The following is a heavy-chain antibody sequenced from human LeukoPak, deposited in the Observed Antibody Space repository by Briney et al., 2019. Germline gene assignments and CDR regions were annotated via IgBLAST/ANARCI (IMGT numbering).Heavy chain of an antibody. CDR1: GFTFSSYC. CDR2: IKHDGGQK. J-gene: IGHJ4*02. Sequence: GGSLRLAREASGFTFSSYCMSWVRQAPGKGLEWVASIKHDGGQKYYVDSVKGRFNISRDNAKNSLSLQMNGLRAEDTAVYYCARDAYDFWNDYCTYFDSWGQGTLVTVSS. D-gene: IGHD3-3*01. V-gene: IGHV3-7*01. CDR3: ARDAYDFWNDYCTYFDS.